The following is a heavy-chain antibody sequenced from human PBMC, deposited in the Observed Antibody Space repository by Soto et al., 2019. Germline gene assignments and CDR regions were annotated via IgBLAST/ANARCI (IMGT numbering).Heavy chain of an antibody. CDR1: GFTFSSYS. Sequence: PGGSLRLSCAASGFTFSSYSMNWVRQAPGKGLEWVSYISSSSTIYYADSVKGRFTISRDNAKNSLYLQMNSLRDEDTSVYYCARVVANDDSSGYYFARLYYYYGMDVWGQGTTVTVSS. CDR2: ISSSSTI. V-gene: IGHV3-48*02. D-gene: IGHD3-22*01. CDR3: ARVVANDDSSGYYFARLYYYYGMDV. J-gene: IGHJ6*02.